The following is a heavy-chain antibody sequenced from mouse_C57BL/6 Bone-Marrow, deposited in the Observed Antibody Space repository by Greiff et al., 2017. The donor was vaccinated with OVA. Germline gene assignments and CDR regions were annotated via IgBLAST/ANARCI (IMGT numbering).Heavy chain of an antibody. CDR3: AREGANWGFAY. V-gene: IGHV1-81*01. Sequence: VKLVESGAELARPGASVKLSCKASGYTFTSYGISWVKQRTGQGLEWIGESDPRSGNTYYNEKFKGKDTLTADKSSSTAYMELRSLTSEDSAVYFCAREGANWGFAYWGQGTLVTVSA. D-gene: IGHD4-1*01. J-gene: IGHJ3*01. CDR2: SDPRSGNT. CDR1: GYTFTSYG.